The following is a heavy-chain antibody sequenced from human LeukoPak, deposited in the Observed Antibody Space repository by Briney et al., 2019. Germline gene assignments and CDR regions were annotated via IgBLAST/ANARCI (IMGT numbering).Heavy chain of an antibody. V-gene: IGHV3-73*01. CDR3: TRLGVVTLDY. Sequence: GGSLRLSCAASGFTFSGPAMHWVRQASGKGLERVGRIRSKANSYATAYAASVKGSFTISRDDSKNTAYLQMNSLKTEDTAVYFCTRLGVVTLDYWGQGTLVTVSS. D-gene: IGHD4-23*01. CDR1: GFTFSGPA. CDR2: IRSKANSYAT. J-gene: IGHJ4*02.